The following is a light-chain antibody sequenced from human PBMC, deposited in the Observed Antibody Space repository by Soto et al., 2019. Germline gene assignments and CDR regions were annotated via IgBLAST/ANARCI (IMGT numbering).Light chain of an antibody. CDR3: QQHSRSSPYT. V-gene: IGKV1-5*03. CDR2: KAS. J-gene: IGKJ2*01. CDR1: QSISSW. Sequence: DIQMTQSPSTLSASVGDRVTITCRASQSISSWLAWYQQKPGKAPNLLIYKASTLGSGVPSRFSGGGSGTAFTITISSLQPDDFATYYGQQHSRSSPYTFGQGTKLEIE.